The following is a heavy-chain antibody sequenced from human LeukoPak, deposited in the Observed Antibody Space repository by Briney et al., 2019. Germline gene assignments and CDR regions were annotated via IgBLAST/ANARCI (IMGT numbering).Heavy chain of an antibody. V-gene: IGHV4-39*07. CDR2: IYYSGST. J-gene: IGHJ5*02. D-gene: IGHD3-10*01. Sequence: PSGTLSLTSTLSGGSLSSSSYYWGWIRQPPGKGLEWIGSIYYSGSTYYNPSLKSRATISVDTSKNQFSLKLSSVTAADTAVYYCAQAYGSGSYFWFDPWGQGTLVTVSS. CDR3: AQAYGSGSYFWFDP. CDR1: GGSLSSSSYY.